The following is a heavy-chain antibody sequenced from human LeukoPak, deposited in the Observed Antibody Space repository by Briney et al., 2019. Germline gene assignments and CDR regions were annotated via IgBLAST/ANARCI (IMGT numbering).Heavy chain of an antibody. Sequence: SETLSLTCTVSGGSISSGSYYWRWIRQPAGKGLEWIGRIYTCRSTRYSHSLKSRVTISLDTSKNQFSLKLSSVTAADTAVYYCAREGYTIGYVRDYGRQGTRVTVSS. CDR3: AREGYTIGYVRDY. D-gene: IGHD5-18*01. CDR2: IYTCRST. J-gene: IGHJ4*01. CDR1: GGSISSGSYY. V-gene: IGHV4-61*02.